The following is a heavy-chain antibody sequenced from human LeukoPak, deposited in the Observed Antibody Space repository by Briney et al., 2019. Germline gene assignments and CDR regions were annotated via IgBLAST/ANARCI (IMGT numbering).Heavy chain of an antibody. D-gene: IGHD2-15*01. CDR3: ASSRAYCSGSSCSSSWEHYFDH. CDR2: INQSGAT. Sequence: SETLSLTCTVYGESFSGYYWSWIRQPPGKGLEWIAEINQSGATNYNPSLKSRVTISVDTSKKQFSLKVTPVTAADTAVYYCASSRAYCSGSSCSSSWEHYFDHWGQGTLVTVSS. J-gene: IGHJ4*02. CDR1: GESFSGYY. V-gene: IGHV4-34*01.